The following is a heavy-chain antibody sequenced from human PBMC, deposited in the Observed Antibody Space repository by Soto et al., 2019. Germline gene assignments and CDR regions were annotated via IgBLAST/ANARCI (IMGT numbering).Heavy chain of an antibody. CDR1: GGSITNFY. Sequence: PSETLSLTCTVAGGSITNFYWSWVRQPAGKGLEWIGRIYSSGTTNYNPSLKSRVTMSVDTSTDQFSLKLTSVTAADTAVYFCARGPFCGGDCYFGVWGQGTQVTVSS. D-gene: IGHD2-21*02. CDR2: IYSSGTT. CDR3: ARGPFCGGDCYFGV. V-gene: IGHV4-4*07. J-gene: IGHJ1*01.